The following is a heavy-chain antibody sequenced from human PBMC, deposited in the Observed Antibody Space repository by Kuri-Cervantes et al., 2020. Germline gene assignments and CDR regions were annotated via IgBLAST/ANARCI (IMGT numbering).Heavy chain of an antibody. D-gene: IGHD3-9*01. Sequence: GESLKISCAASGFTFSSYAMSWVRQAPGKGLEWVSAISGSGGSTYYADSVKGRFTISRDNSKNTLHLQMNSLRAEDTAVYYCARDRVQSRYRPGAFDIWGQGTMVTVSS. CDR2: ISGSGGST. J-gene: IGHJ3*02. CDR3: ARDRVQSRYRPGAFDI. V-gene: IGHV3-23*01. CDR1: GFTFSSYA.